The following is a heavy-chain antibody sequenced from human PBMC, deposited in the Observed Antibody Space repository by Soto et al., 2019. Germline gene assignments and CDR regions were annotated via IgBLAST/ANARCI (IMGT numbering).Heavy chain of an antibody. J-gene: IGHJ4*02. CDR2: ISRSGANI. CDR3: ARGINRSGAY. CDR1: GFNFSDYY. Sequence: GGSLRLSCAGSGFNFSDYYMVWVRQAPGKGLVWVSSISRSGANIHYADSVTGRFTISRDNARNSLYLQMNSLRAEDTARYFCARGINRSGAYWGQGTQVTVSS. V-gene: IGHV3-21*04. D-gene: IGHD3-10*01.